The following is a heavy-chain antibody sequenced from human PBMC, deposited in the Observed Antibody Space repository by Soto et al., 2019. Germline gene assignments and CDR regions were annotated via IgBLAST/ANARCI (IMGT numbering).Heavy chain of an antibody. CDR2: INHSGGST. J-gene: IGHJ4*02. V-gene: IGHV1-46*01. D-gene: IGHD6-19*01. CDR3: ARDHGAVAGTGPFDY. Sequence: QVQLVQSGAEVKKPGASVKVSCKASGYTFTSYYMHWVRQAPGQGLEWMGIINHSGGSTSYAQKFQGRVTMTRDTSTSKVYMELSSLRSEDTAVYYCARDHGAVAGTGPFDYWGQGTLVTVSS. CDR1: GYTFTSYY.